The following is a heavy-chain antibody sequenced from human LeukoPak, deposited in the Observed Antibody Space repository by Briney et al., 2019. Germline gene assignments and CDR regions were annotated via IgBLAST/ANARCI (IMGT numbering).Heavy chain of an antibody. CDR1: WVTGRSNY. CDR3: ARATYSSSWYRGAFDI. Sequence: GGAPRLSCAASWVTGRSNYNRWGRPAPGEGVGLGSLFYSGGSTYYADSVKGRFTISGDNSKNTLYLQMNSLRAEDTAVYYCARATYSSSWYRGAFDIWGQGTMVTVSS. J-gene: IGHJ3*02. V-gene: IGHV3-53*01. D-gene: IGHD6-13*01. CDR2: FYSGGST.